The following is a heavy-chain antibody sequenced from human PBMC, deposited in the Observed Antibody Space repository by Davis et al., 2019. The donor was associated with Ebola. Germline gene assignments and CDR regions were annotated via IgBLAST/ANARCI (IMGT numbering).Heavy chain of an antibody. V-gene: IGHV3-11*01. CDR1: GFTFSDYY. D-gene: IGHD2-21*02. Sequence: GESLKISCAASGFTFSDYYMSWIRQAPGKGLEWVSYISSSGSTIYYADSVKGRFTISRDNAKNSLYLQMNSLRAEDTAVYYCAREQLGDYYHFDYWGQGTLVTVSS. CDR3: AREQLGDYYHFDY. J-gene: IGHJ4*02. CDR2: ISSSGSTI.